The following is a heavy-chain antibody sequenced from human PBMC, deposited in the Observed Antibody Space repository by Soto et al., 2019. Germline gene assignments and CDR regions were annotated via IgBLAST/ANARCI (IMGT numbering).Heavy chain of an antibody. CDR3: ARDGLPDDFRSGGYWFDP. CDR1: GFTFSSFA. Sequence: QVHLVESGGGVVQPGRSLRLSCAASGFTFSSFALHWVRQAPGERLEWVALISHDGRIENYADSVKGRFIISRDNSKNTVYMQMDSLRLEDTGVYYCARDGLPDDFRSGGYWFDPWRQGTQVTVSS. J-gene: IGHJ5*02. D-gene: IGHD3-3*01. V-gene: IGHV3-30-3*01. CDR2: ISHDGRIE.